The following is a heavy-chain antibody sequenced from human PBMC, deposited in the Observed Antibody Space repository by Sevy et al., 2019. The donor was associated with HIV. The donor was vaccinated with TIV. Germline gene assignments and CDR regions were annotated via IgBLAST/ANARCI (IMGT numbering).Heavy chain of an antibody. CDR3: ARDYYDTSDGISFDY. CDR2: ISYDGINK. CDR1: GFTFSNYA. D-gene: IGHD3-22*01. V-gene: IGHV3-30-3*01. Sequence: GGSLRLSCAASGFTFSNYAMYWVRQAPGKGLEWLAIISYDGINKYYADSVKGRFTISRDNSKNTVFLQMNSLRAEDTAVYYCARDYYDTSDGISFDYWGQGALVAVSS. J-gene: IGHJ4*02.